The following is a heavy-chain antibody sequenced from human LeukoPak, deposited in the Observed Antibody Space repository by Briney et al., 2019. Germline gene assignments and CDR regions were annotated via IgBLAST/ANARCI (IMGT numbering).Heavy chain of an antibody. CDR3: AREPYPLYSSSSGAFDI. V-gene: IGHV4-61*08. CDR2: MYYSGNS. Sequence: KTSETLSLTCSVSGVSVGSAGYYWTWIRQPPGKGLEWIGYMYYSGNSNYNPFLKSRVTMSLDPSKNRFSLKLSSVTAADTAVYYCAREPYPLYSSSSGAFDIWGQGTMVTVSS. J-gene: IGHJ3*02. D-gene: IGHD6-6*01. CDR1: GVSVGSAGYY.